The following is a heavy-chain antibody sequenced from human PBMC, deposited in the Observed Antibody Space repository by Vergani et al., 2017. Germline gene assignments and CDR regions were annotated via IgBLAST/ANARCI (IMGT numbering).Heavy chain of an antibody. V-gene: IGHV3-9*01. CDR3: AVQYSSDSEQESGNY. J-gene: IGHJ4*02. Sequence: EVQLVESGGGLVQPGRSLRLSCAASGFTFDDYAMHWVRQAPGKGLEWVSGISWNSGSIGYADSVKGRFTISRDNAKNSLYLQMNSLRAEDTAVYYCAVQYSSDSEQESGNYWGQGTLVTVSS. CDR1: GFTFDDYA. CDR2: ISWNSGSI. D-gene: IGHD2-15*01.